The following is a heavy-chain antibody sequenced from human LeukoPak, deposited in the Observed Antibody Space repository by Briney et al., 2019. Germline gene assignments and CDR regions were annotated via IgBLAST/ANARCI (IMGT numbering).Heavy chain of an antibody. V-gene: IGHV3-53*01. CDR2: IYSGGST. J-gene: IGHJ4*02. CDR3: ARVGTAMASDY. Sequence: GGSLRLSCAASGFTVSSNYMSWVRQAPGKGLEWVSVIYSGGSTYYADSVEGRFTISRDNSKNTLYLQMNSLRAEDTAVYYCARVGTAMASDYWGQGTLVTVSS. D-gene: IGHD5-18*01. CDR1: GFTVSSNY.